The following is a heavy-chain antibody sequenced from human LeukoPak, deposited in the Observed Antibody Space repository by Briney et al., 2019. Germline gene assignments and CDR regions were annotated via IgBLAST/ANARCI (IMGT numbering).Heavy chain of an antibody. V-gene: IGHV3-9*01. J-gene: IGHJ4*02. CDR3: ARSSNYGSGADY. CDR2: IHWNSDIV. CDR1: GFTFDDYA. Sequence: GGSLRLSCVASGFTFDDYAMHWVRQAPGKGLEWVSGIHWNSDIVGYADSVKGRFTISRDNAKKSLYLQMNNLRAEDTAVYYCARSSNYGSGADYWGQGTLVTVSS. D-gene: IGHD3-10*01.